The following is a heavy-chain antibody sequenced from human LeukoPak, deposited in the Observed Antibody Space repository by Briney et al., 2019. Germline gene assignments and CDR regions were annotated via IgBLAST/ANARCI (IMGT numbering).Heavy chain of an antibody. D-gene: IGHD3-22*01. V-gene: IGHV5-51*01. Sequence: HAESLKISFKGSGYSFTSYWIGWVRQMPGKGLEWMGIIYPGDSDTRYNPSFQGQVTISADKSISTAYLQWSSLKASDTAMYYCARQHDYYDSSGHEYYFDYWGQGTLVTVSS. CDR3: ARQHDYYDSSGHEYYFDY. CDR2: IYPGDSDT. CDR1: GYSFTSYW. J-gene: IGHJ4*02.